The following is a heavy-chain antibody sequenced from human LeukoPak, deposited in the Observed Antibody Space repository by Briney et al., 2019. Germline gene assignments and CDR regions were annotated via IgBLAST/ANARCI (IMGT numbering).Heavy chain of an antibody. Sequence: GASVKVSCKASGYTFTSYYMHWVRQAPGQGLEWMGGFDPEDGETIYAQKFQGRVTMTEDTSTDTAYMELSSLRSEDTAVYYCATREMVAAFDYWGQGTLVTVSS. CDR3: ATREMVAAFDY. CDR1: GYTFTSYY. J-gene: IGHJ4*02. D-gene: IGHD2-15*01. CDR2: FDPEDGET. V-gene: IGHV1-24*01.